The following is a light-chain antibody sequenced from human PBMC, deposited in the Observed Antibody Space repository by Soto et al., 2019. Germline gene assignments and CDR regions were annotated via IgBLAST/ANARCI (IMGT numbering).Light chain of an antibody. V-gene: IGKV1-9*01. CDR2: TTS. Sequence: DIPLTQSPSFLSASVGDRVTITCRASQGLAGYLAWYQQKPGKAPNLLIYTTSTLQSGVPSRFSGSGSETEFTLTISSLQPEDFATYYCQQVRAYPITFGQGTRLEIK. J-gene: IGKJ5*01. CDR1: QGLAGY. CDR3: QQVRAYPIT.